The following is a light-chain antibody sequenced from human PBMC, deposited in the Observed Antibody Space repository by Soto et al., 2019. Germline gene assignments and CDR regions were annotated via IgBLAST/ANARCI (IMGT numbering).Light chain of an antibody. CDR3: QQRNDWHMT. CDR1: QSVSSY. CDR2: GAS. J-gene: IGKJ5*01. Sequence: EIVLTQSPATLSLSPGERATLSCRASQSVSSYLAWYQQRPGQAPRLLIYGASNRATGIPARFSGSGSGTDFTLTISSLEAEDFVVYYCQQRNDWHMTFGQGTRLEIK. V-gene: IGKV3-11*01.